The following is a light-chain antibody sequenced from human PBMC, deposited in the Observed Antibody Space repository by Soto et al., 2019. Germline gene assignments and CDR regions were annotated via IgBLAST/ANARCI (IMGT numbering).Light chain of an antibody. V-gene: IGKV3-15*01. Sequence: EIVLTQSPATLSVSPGDRGAVXSRASQSVSSNLAWYQQKPGQAPRLLIYGASTRATGIPARFSGSGSGTEFTLTISSLQSEDFAVYYCQQYNNWPLWTFGQGTKVDI. J-gene: IGKJ1*01. CDR2: GAS. CDR3: QQYNNWPLWT. CDR1: QSVSSN.